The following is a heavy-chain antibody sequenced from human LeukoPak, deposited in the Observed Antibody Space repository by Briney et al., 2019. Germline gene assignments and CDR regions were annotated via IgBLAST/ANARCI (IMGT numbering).Heavy chain of an antibody. CDR3: ARAPGSSLRGYYYYYMDV. V-gene: IGHV3-20*04. CDR1: GFTFDDYG. D-gene: IGHD3-10*01. CDR2: INWNAANT. J-gene: IGHJ6*03. Sequence: GGSLRLSCAASGFTFDDYGMSWFRQAAEKGLEWVSGINWNAANTGYADSVKGRFTISRDNVKNSLYLQMNSLRAEDTALYYCARAPGSSLRGYYYYYMDVWGKGTTVTVSS.